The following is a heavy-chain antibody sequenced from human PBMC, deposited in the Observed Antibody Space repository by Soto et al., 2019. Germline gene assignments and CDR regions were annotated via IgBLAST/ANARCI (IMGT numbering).Heavy chain of an antibody. CDR2: IHSSGST. CDR3: EINLPAGTTDLVFDY. V-gene: IGHV4-31*03. D-gene: IGHD6-13*01. J-gene: IGHJ4*02. Sequence: KLSLTYTVSGASISSVDYYWSWIRQHPGKSPEWIGYIHSSGSTFYNPPLKSRVTISADTSKELFSLNLKSVTAADTAVYDCEINLPAGTTDLVFDYLVQG. CDR1: GASISSVDYY.